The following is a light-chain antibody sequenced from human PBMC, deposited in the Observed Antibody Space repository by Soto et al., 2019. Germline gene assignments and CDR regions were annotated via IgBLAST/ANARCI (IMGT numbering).Light chain of an antibody. CDR2: LTS. CDR3: HQRQSWPRT. J-gene: IGKJ1*01. V-gene: IGKV3-11*01. Sequence: EIVLTQSPGTLSLTPGERATLSCRASQSVSSTYLAWFQQKPGQAPRLLLYLTSNRAAGIPARFSGSGSGTDFTLTISDVEPEDFAVYYCHQRQSWPRTFGQGTKVDIK. CDR1: QSVSSTY.